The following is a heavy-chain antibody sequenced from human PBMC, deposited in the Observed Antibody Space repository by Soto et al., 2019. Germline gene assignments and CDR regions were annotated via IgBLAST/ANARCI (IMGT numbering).Heavy chain of an antibody. D-gene: IGHD3-3*01. CDR2: FDLEDGET. V-gene: IGHV1-24*01. Sequence: ASVKVSCKVSGYILTELSMHWVRQAPGKGLEWMGGFDLEDGETIYAQKFQGRVTMTEDTSTDTAYMELSSLRSEDTAVYYCATGLRKSEFWSGAPGYYYYYGMDVWGQGTTVTSP. J-gene: IGHJ6*02. CDR3: ATGLRKSEFWSGAPGYYYYYGMDV. CDR1: GYILTELS.